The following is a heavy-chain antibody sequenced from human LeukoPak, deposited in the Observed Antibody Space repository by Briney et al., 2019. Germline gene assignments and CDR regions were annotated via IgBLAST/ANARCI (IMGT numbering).Heavy chain of an antibody. D-gene: IGHD2/OR15-2a*01. CDR1: GFTFSNYA. V-gene: IGHV3-23*01. CDR2: ISGDSAYI. J-gene: IGHJ4*02. Sequence: GGSLRLSCAASGFTFSNYAMTWVRQAPGKGLEWVSAISGDSAYIYYVVSVKGRFTTSRDNSKNTLYLQMNSLRAEDTAMYYCAKNFGPGKAFYGHWGQGTLVTVSS. CDR3: AKNFGPGKAFYGH.